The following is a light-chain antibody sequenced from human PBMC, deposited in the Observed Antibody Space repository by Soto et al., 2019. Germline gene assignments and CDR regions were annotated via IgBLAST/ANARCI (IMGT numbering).Light chain of an antibody. CDR1: EDINKF. V-gene: IGKV1-39*01. CDR3: LQSYISTYN. CDR2: GTS. J-gene: IGKJ2*01. Sequence: DIQMTQSPSSLSASIGDRVTITCRASEDINKFLSWYQQKPGKAPKLLIYGTSTLQSGVPSRFRGSGSGTEFTLTISSLQPEDFATYYCLQSYISTYNFGQGTRLDIK.